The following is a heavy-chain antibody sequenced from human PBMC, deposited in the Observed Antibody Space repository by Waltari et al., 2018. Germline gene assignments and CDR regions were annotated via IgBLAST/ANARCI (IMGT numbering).Heavy chain of an antibody. CDR2: IYSGGSRT. CDR3: AGGDYGWQYYFDY. Sequence: EVQLLESGGGLVQPGGSLRLSCAASGFTFSSYAMSWVRQAPGKGLEWVSVIYSGGSRTYYADSVKGRFTISRDNSKNTLYLQMNSLRAEDTAVYYCAGGDYGWQYYFDYWGQGTLVTVSS. J-gene: IGHJ4*02. CDR1: GFTFSSYA. D-gene: IGHD4-17*01. V-gene: IGHV3-23*03.